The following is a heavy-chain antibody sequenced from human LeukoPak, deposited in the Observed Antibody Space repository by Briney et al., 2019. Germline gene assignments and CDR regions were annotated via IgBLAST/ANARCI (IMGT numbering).Heavy chain of an antibody. CDR2: SNHSGST. CDR3: ARDGFDPVVVVPAAWAGLGY. CDR1: GRSFSGYY. Sequence: SETLSLTCAVNGRSFSGYYWSWIRQPPGKGLEWIGESNHSGSTNYNPSLKSRVTISVDTSKNQFSLKLSSVTAADTAVYYCARDGFDPVVVVPAAWAGLGYWGQGTLVTVSS. V-gene: IGHV4-34*01. D-gene: IGHD2-2*01. J-gene: IGHJ4*02.